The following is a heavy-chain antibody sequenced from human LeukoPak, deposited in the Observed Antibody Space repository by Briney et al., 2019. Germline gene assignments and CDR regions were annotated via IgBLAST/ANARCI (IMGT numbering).Heavy chain of an antibody. CDR2: IYYSGST. Sequence: SETLSLTCTVSGYSISSSYYWGWIRQPPGKGLEWIGSIYYSGSTYYNPSLKSRVTISVDTSKNQFSLKLSSVTAADTAVYYCASQYSSSFGGWFDPWGQGTLVTVSS. J-gene: IGHJ5*02. D-gene: IGHD6-13*01. CDR1: GYSISSSYY. CDR3: ASQYSSSFGGWFDP. V-gene: IGHV4-38-2*02.